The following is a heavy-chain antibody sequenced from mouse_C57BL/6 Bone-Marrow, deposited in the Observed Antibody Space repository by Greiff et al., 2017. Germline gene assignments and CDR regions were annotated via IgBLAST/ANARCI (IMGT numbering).Heavy chain of an antibody. V-gene: IGHV5-4*03. CDR1: GFTFSSYA. CDR2: ISDGGSYT. J-gene: IGHJ3*01. Sequence: DVKLVESGGGLVKPGGSLKLSCAASGFTFSSYAMSWVRQTPEKRLEWVATISDGGSYTYYPDNVKGRFTISRDNAKNNLYLQMSHLKSEDTAMYYCARSITTVVEGFAYWGQGTLVTVSA. D-gene: IGHD1-1*01. CDR3: ARSITTVVEGFAY.